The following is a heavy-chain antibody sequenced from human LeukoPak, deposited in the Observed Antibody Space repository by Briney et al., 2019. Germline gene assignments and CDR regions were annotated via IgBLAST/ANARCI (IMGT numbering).Heavy chain of an antibody. CDR1: GFTFSSYD. V-gene: IGHV3-30*18. CDR2: IPYDGNNK. Sequence: PGGSLRLSCAASGFTFSSYDMHWVRQAPGKGLEWVAVIPYDGNNKNYADSVKGRFTISRDNSKNTLYLQMNSLRAEDTAVYYCAKDLGDYGGNSDLNYWGQGTLVTVSS. CDR3: AKDLGDYGGNSDLNY. D-gene: IGHD4-23*01. J-gene: IGHJ4*02.